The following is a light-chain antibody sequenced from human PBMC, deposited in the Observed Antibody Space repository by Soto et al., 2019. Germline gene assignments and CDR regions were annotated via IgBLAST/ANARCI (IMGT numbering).Light chain of an antibody. CDR3: QQYDNLLPIT. CDR2: DAS. Sequence: IQLTQSPSSLSASVGDRVTITCQASQDIDKNVNWYQQKPGKAPKLLIYDASSLQTGVPSRFSGSGSATDFTCTISSLQPEDIATYYCQQYDNLLPITFGQGTRLEIK. V-gene: IGKV1-33*01. J-gene: IGKJ5*01. CDR1: QDIDKN.